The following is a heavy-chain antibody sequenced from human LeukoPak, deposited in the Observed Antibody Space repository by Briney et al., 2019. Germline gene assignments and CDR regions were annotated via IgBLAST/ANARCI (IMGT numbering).Heavy chain of an antibody. Sequence: GGSLRLSCAASGFTFSSFGMHWVRRAPGKGLEWVAFIQYDGSKKFYSDSVKGRFTISRDNSKDTLYLQMNSLRVEDTAVYFCAKDRPNYYGSNGHYYRRDGDYWGQGTLVTVSS. D-gene: IGHD3-22*01. J-gene: IGHJ4*02. CDR2: IQYDGSKK. CDR1: GFTFSSFG. V-gene: IGHV3-30*02. CDR3: AKDRPNYYGSNGHYYRRDGDY.